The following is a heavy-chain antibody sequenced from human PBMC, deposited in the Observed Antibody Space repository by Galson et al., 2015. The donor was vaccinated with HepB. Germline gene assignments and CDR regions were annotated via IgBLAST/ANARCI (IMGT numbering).Heavy chain of an antibody. Sequence: SVKVSCKASGYTFTSYGISWVRQAPGQGLEWMGWISAYNGNTNYAQKLQGRVTMTTDTSTSTAYMELRSLRSDDTAVYYCARYFPTLSRQRIMTTVTVFGYYYYGMDVWGQGTTVTVSS. J-gene: IGHJ6*02. CDR2: ISAYNGNT. CDR3: ARYFPTLSRQRIMTTVTVFGYYYYGMDV. V-gene: IGHV1-18*04. D-gene: IGHD4-11*01. CDR1: GYTFTSYG.